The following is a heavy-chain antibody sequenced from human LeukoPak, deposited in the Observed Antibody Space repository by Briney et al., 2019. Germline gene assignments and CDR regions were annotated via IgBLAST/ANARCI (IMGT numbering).Heavy chain of an antibody. Sequence: GGTLRLYCAASGFTFSSYAMGWVRQAPGQGLEWVSTITGSGDNTYYTDSVKGRFTFSRDNSKSTLYLQMNSLRAEDTAVYYCSKDPPPYVGASEDWGQGTLVSVFS. CDR3: SKDPPPYVGASED. J-gene: IGHJ4*02. V-gene: IGHV3-23*01. CDR1: GFTFSSYA. D-gene: IGHD1-26*01. CDR2: ITGSGDNT.